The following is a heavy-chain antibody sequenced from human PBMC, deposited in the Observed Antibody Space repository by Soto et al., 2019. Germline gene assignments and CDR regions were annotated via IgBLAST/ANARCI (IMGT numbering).Heavy chain of an antibody. CDR3: ARLLYGSGSQVNYFGMDV. V-gene: IGHV4-39*01. CDR2: IYYSGST. D-gene: IGHD3-10*01. J-gene: IGHJ6*02. Sequence: SVTLSRTCTLGGGSTSSSSYNWGWIRQPPGKGLEWIGSIYYSGSTYYNPSLKSRVTISVDTSKNQFSLKLSSVTAADTAVYYCARLLYGSGSQVNYFGMDVWGQGTTVT. CDR1: GGSTSSSSYN.